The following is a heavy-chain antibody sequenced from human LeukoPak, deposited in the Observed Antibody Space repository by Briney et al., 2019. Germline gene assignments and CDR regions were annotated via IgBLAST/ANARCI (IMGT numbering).Heavy chain of an antibody. V-gene: IGHV3-74*01. CDR2: INSDGSTT. CDR3: ARVDYLAY. J-gene: IGHJ4*02. Sequence: GGSLRLSCAASGFTFSNYWMHWVRQAPGEGLVWVSRINSDGSTTSYADSVKGRFSISRDNAKNTLYLQMNSLRAEDTAVYYCARVDYLAYWGQGTLVTVSS. CDR1: GFTFSNYW.